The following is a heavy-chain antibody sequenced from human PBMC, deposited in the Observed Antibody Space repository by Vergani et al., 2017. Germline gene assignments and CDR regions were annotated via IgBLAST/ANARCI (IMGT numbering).Heavy chain of an antibody. Sequence: QVQLVQSGAEVKKPGASVKVSCKASGYTFSTYGISWVRQAPGQGLEWMGWISAYNGNTNYAQKFQGRVTMTRDTSISTAYMELSRLRSDDTAVYYCARPRSPGYCSSTSCYGGNDAFDIWGQGTMVTVSS. D-gene: IGHD2-2*01. CDR2: ISAYNGNT. CDR1: GYTFSTYG. CDR3: ARPRSPGYCSSTSCYGGNDAFDI. J-gene: IGHJ3*02. V-gene: IGHV1-18*01.